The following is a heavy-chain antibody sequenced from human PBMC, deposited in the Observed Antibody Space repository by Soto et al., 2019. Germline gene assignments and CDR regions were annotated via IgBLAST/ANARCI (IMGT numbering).Heavy chain of an antibody. D-gene: IGHD4-17*01. Sequence: QVQLQESGPGLVKPSQTLSLTCTVSGGSISSGGYYWSWIRQHPGKGLEWIGYIYYSGSTYYNPSLKSRVTISADTSKHQFSPKLSSVTAADTAVYYCARDRTTVTTGYYYGMDVWGKRTTVTVSS. CDR1: GGSISSGGYY. CDR3: ARDRTTVTTGYYYGMDV. V-gene: IGHV4-31*03. CDR2: IYYSGST. J-gene: IGHJ6*04.